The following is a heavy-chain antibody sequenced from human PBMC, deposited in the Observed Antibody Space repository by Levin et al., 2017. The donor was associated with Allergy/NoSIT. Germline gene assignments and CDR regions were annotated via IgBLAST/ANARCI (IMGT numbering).Heavy chain of an antibody. V-gene: IGHV1-18*01. CDR3: ARDERIYYYYGMDV. CDR1: GYTFTSYG. CDR2: ISAYNGNT. D-gene: IGHD6-25*01. J-gene: IGHJ6*02. Sequence: ASVKVSCKASGYTFTSYGISWVRQAPGQGLEWMGWISAYNGNTNYAQKLQGRVTMTTDTSTSTAYMELRSLRSDDTAVYYCARDERIYYYYGMDVWGQGTTVTVSS.